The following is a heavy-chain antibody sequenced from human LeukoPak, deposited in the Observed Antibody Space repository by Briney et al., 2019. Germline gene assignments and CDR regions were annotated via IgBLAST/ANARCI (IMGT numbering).Heavy chain of an antibody. V-gene: IGHV3-53*01. CDR2: IYSGGST. D-gene: IGHD1-26*01. J-gene: IGHJ4*02. CDR3: ARDAPPSIVGATWPRGVY. CDR1: GLTVSSNY. Sequence: PGGSLRLSCAASGLTVSSNYMSWVRQAPGKGLEWVSVIYSGGSTYYADSVKGRFTISRDNSKNTLYLQMNSLRAEDTAVYYCARDAPPSIVGATWPRGVYWGQGTLVTVSS.